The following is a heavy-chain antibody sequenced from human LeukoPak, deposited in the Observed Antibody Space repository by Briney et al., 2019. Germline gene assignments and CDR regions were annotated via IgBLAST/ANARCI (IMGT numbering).Heavy chain of an antibody. J-gene: IGHJ4*02. V-gene: IGHV1-18*01. CDR2: ISGYNGNT. D-gene: IGHD3-10*01. CDR3: ARDLITMVRGVIGY. CDR1: GYTFTNYG. Sequence: GASVKVSCKASGYTFTNYGITWVRQAPGQGFEWMGWISGYNGNTNYAQKLQGRVTMTTDTSTSTAYMELRSLRSDDTAVYYCARDLITMVRGVIGYWGQGTLVTVSS.